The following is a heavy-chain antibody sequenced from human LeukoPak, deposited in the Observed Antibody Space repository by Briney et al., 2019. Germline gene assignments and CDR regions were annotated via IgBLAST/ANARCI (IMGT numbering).Heavy chain of an antibody. V-gene: IGHV4-34*01. CDR1: GGSFSGYY. J-gene: IGHJ4*02. CDR3: ARGGSYDYVWGSYRYTNFDY. Sequence: SETLPLTCAVYGGSFSGYYWSWIRQPPGKGLEWIGEINHSGSTNYNPSLKSRVTISVDTSKNQFSLKLSSVTAADTAVYYCARGGSYDYVWGSYRYTNFDYWGQGTLVTASS. D-gene: IGHD3-16*02. CDR2: INHSGST.